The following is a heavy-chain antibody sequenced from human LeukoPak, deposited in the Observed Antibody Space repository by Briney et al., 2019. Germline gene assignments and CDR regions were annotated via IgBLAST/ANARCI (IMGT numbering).Heavy chain of an antibody. CDR3: ARDKAYGTLNYFDY. CDR1: GGSIGSGGYY. V-gene: IGHV4-31*03. CDR2: IYYSGST. Sequence: PSETLSLTCTVSGGSIGSGGYYWSWIRQHPGKGLEWIGYIYYSGSTYYNPSLKSRVTISVDTSKNQFSLKLSSVTAADTAVYYCARDKAYGTLNYFDYWGQGTLVTVSS. J-gene: IGHJ4*02. D-gene: IGHD4-17*01.